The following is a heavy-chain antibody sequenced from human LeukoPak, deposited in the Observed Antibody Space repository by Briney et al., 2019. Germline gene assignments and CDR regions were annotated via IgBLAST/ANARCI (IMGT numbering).Heavy chain of an antibody. V-gene: IGHV4-4*02. J-gene: IGHJ4*02. CDR2: IYHSGST. CDR1: GGSISSSNW. D-gene: IGHD3-22*01. CDR3: ARENYYDSSGYSE. Sequence: SGTLSLTCAVSGGSISSSNWWSWVRQPPGKGLEWIGEIYHSGSTNYNPSLKSRVTISVDKSKNQFSLKLSSVTAADTAVYYCARENYYDSSGYSEWGQGTLVTVSS.